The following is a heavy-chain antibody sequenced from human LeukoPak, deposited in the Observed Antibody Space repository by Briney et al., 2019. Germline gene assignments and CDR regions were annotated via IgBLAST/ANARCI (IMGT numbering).Heavy chain of an antibody. Sequence: SVKFSCKASGGTFSSYAISWVRQAPGQGLEWMGGIIPIFGTANYAQKFQGRVTITADESTSTAYMELSSLRSEDTAVYYCARDPYPLEPNWFDPWGQGTLVTVSS. V-gene: IGHV1-69*01. CDR3: ARDPYPLEPNWFDP. D-gene: IGHD2-21*01. CDR2: IIPIFGTA. J-gene: IGHJ5*02. CDR1: GGTFSSYA.